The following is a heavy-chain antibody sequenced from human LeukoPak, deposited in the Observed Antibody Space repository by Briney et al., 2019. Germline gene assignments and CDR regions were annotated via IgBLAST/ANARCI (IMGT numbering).Heavy chain of an antibody. CDR2: ISYDGSNK. CDR1: GFTFSSYA. D-gene: IGHD2-2*01. Sequence: PGGSLRLSCAASGFTFSSYAMHWVRQAPGKGLEWVAVISYDGSNKYYADSVKGRFTISRDNSKNTLYLQMNSLRAEGTAVYYCAREGCSSTSCYAWDYYYGMDVWGQGTTVTVSS. J-gene: IGHJ6*02. CDR3: AREGCSSTSCYAWDYYYGMDV. V-gene: IGHV3-30-3*01.